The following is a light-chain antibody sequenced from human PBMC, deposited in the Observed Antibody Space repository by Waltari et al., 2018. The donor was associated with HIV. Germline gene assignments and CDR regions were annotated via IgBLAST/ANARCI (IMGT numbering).Light chain of an antibody. CDR3: ASFTGDDTLL. J-gene: IGLJ3*02. V-gene: IGLV2-14*03. CDR1: DSDFGLYNL. Sequence: SAVTQPASVSGLPGQSIPISCPGVDSDFGLYNLVSWYQQHPGRVPRLILYDVDSRAPGISDRFSGSRSGPTASLNISRLRAEDEADYYCASFTGDDTLLFGGGTKVTVL. CDR2: DVD.